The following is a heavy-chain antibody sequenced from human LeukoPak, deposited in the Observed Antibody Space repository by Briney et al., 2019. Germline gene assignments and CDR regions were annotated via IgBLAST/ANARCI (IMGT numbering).Heavy chain of an antibody. J-gene: IGHJ6*03. V-gene: IGHV1-8*01. CDR3: ARGAGGSGSYQLLHYYYYMDV. CDR2: MNPNSGNT. D-gene: IGHD3-10*01. CDR1: GYTFTSYD. Sequence: ASVKVSCKASGYTFTSYDINWVRQATGQGLEWMGWMNPNSGNTGYAQKFQGRVTMTRNTSISTAYMELSSLRSEDTAVYYCARGAGGSGSYQLLHYYYYMDVWGKGTTVTISS.